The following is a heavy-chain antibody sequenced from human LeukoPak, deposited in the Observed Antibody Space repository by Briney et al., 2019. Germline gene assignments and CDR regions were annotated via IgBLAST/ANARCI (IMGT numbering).Heavy chain of an antibody. J-gene: IGHJ4*02. CDR1: GYTFTGYY. D-gene: IGHD4-23*01. CDR2: INPNSGGT. CDR3: ARFVDYGGNSVLYYFDY. Sequence: ASVKVSCKASGYTFTGYYMHWVRQAPGQGLEWMGWINPNSGGTNYAQKFQGRVTMTRDTSISTAYMEQSRLRSDDTAVYYCARFVDYGGNSVLYYFDYWGQGTLVTVSS. V-gene: IGHV1-2*02.